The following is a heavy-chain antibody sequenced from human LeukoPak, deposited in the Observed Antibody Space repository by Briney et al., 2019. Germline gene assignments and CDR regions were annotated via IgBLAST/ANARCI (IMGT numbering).Heavy chain of an antibody. J-gene: IGHJ4*02. Sequence: SETLSLTCAVHGGSFSGYYWTWIRQPPGKGLEWIGEINHSGNTNYNPSLKSRVAISVDTSKNQFSLKLSSVIAADTAMYYCARSKDGSGFAAYWGQGTQVTVSS. CDR1: GGSFSGYY. CDR2: INHSGNT. D-gene: IGHD3-22*01. V-gene: IGHV4-34*01. CDR3: ARSKDGSGFAAY.